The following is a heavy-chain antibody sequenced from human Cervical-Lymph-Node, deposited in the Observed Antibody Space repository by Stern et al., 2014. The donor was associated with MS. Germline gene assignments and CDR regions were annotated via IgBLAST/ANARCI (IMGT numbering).Heavy chain of an antibody. CDR2: IPPGPSYT. D-gene: IGHD5-24*01. Sequence: EVQLVESGAEVKEPGESLKLSCKGSGYTFSPYWIALVRQIPGKGLEWMGIIPPGPSYTRYTPPFPAQGTLPLDMSPNTTHAQPRSLKASDSAIYYCARHRMRGLQYPERADSWGQGTLVTVSS. J-gene: IGHJ4*02. CDR3: ARHRMRGLQYPERADS. CDR1: GYTFSPYW. V-gene: IGHV5-51*01.